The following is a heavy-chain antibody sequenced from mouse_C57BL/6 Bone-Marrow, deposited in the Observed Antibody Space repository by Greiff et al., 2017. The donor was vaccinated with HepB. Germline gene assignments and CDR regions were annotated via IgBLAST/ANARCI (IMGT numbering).Heavy chain of an antibody. J-gene: IGHJ4*01. D-gene: IGHD3-3*01. CDR3: AKRSRGLLGNAMDY. CDR2: IWGDGST. CDR1: GFSLTSYG. Sequence: VKVVESGPGLVAPSQSLSITCTVSGFSLTSYGVSWVRQPPGKGLEWLGVIWGDGSTNYHSALISRLSISKDNSKSQVFLKLNSLQTDDTATYYCAKRSRGLLGNAMDYWGQGTSVTVSS. V-gene: IGHV2-3*01.